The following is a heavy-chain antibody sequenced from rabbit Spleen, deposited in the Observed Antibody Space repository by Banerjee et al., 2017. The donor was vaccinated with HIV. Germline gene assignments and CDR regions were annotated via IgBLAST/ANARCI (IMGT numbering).Heavy chain of an antibody. CDR3: VRDRANIGGDYGPYYFDL. D-gene: IGHD2-1*01. V-gene: IGHV1S47*01. CDR1: GFDFSTYG. CDR2: IDPVFCIA. Sequence: QEQLVESGGGLVQPGGSLKLSCKASGFDFSTYGVNWVRQAPGKGLEWIGYIDPVFCIAVYASWVNGRFTISRDNAQNTLYLQLNSLTAADTATYFCVRDRANIGGDYGPYYFDLWGPGTLVTVS. J-gene: IGHJ4*01.